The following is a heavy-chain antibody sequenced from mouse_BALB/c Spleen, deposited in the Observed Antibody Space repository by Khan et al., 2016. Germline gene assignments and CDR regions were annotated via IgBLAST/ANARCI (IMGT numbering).Heavy chain of an antibody. CDR1: GDSITSGY. J-gene: IGHJ4*01. CDR3: ARWITTAPYAMDY. Sequence: EVKLEESGPSLVKPSQTLSLTCSVTGDSITSGYWNWIRKFPGNKLEYMGYISYSGSTYYNPSLKSRISITRDTSKNQYYLQLNSVTTEDTATYYCARWITTAPYAMDYWGQGTSVTVSS. V-gene: IGHV3-8*02. CDR2: ISYSGST. D-gene: IGHD1-2*01.